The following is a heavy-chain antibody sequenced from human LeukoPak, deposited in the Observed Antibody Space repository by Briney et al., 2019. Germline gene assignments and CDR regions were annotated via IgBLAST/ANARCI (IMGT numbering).Heavy chain of an antibody. D-gene: IGHD1-26*01. Sequence: SETLSLTCTVSGGSISSYYWSWIRQPPGKGLEWVGYIYYSGSSNYNPSLESRVTLSVDTSKNQFSLKLSSVTAADTAVYYCARGGSPVPLYWGQGTLVTVSS. V-gene: IGHV4-59*01. CDR1: GGSISSYY. J-gene: IGHJ4*02. CDR3: ARGGSPVPLY. CDR2: IYYSGSS.